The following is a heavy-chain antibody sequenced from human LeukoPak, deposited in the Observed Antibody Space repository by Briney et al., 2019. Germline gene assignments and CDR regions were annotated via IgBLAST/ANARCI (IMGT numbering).Heavy chain of an antibody. Sequence: GGSLRLSCAASGFTFSSYAMSWVRQAPGKGLEWVSAISGGGGSTYYADSVKGRFTISRDNSKNTLYLQMNSLRAEDTAVYYCAKGLIVVVTADDALDIWGQGTMVTVSS. CDR3: AKGLIVVVTADDALDI. V-gene: IGHV3-23*01. CDR1: GFTFSSYA. CDR2: ISGGGGST. D-gene: IGHD2-21*02. J-gene: IGHJ3*02.